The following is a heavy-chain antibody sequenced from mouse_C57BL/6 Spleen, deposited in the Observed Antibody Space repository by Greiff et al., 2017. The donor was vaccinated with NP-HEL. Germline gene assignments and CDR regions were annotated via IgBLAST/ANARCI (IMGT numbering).Heavy chain of an antibody. CDR3: ARDY. J-gene: IGHJ3*01. CDR2: ISYDGSN. CDR1: GYSITSGYY. Sequence: DVKLLESGPGLVKPSQSLSLTCSVTGYSITSGYYWNWIRQFPGNKLEWMGYISYDGSNNYNPSLKNRISITRDTSKNQFFLKLNSVTTEDTATYYCARDYWGQGTLVTVSA. V-gene: IGHV3-6*01.